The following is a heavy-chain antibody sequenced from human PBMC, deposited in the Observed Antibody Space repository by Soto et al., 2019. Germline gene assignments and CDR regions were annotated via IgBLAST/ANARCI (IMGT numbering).Heavy chain of an antibody. Sequence: ASVKVSCKASGYTFTSYGISWVRQAPGQGLEWMGWISAYNGNTNYAQKLQGRVTMTTDTSTSTAYMELRSLRSDDTAVYYCARDNIVVVVAATPGDGMDVWGQGTTVTVSS. D-gene: IGHD2-15*01. CDR2: ISAYNGNT. CDR1: GYTFTSYG. V-gene: IGHV1-18*01. J-gene: IGHJ6*02. CDR3: ARDNIVVVVAATPGDGMDV.